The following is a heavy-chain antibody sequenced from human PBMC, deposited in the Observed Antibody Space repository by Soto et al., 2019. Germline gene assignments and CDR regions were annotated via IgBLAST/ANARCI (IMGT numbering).Heavy chain of an antibody. CDR3: ARELTQITMIVVAYYGMDV. CDR1: VFTFIDYY. V-gene: IGHV3-11*06. J-gene: IGHJ6*02. D-gene: IGHD3-22*01. Sequence: GWSLRLACAASVFTFIDYYMSWIRQAPGKGLEWVSYISSSSSYTNYADSVKGRFTISRDNAKNSLYLQMNSLRAEDTAVYYCARELTQITMIVVAYYGMDVWGQGTTVTVSS. CDR2: ISSSSSYT.